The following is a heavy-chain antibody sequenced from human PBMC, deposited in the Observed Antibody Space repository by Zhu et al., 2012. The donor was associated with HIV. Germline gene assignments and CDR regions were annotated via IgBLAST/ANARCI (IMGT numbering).Heavy chain of an antibody. Sequence: EVQLLESGGGLVQPGGPLRLSCAASGFTFTNYAMTWVRQAPGKGLEWVSSITSTGGATYYGDSVKGRFTVSRDNSKSTLYLQMNILRAEDTAIYYCAKDLDYYGSGSLSTEGTLATWGQGTLVTVSS. CDR1: GFTFTNYA. CDR3: AKDLDYYGSGSLSTEGTLAT. J-gene: IGHJ5*02. D-gene: IGHD3-10*01. V-gene: IGHV3-23*01. CDR2: ITSTGGAT.